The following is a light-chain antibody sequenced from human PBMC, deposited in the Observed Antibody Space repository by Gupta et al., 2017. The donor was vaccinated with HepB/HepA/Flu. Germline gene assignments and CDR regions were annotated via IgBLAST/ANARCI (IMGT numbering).Light chain of an antibody. CDR3: QQDNNWPPT. V-gene: IGKV3-15*01. CDR1: QSVSSH. CDR2: GAS. Sequence: EIVMTQSPATLSVSPGERATLSCPASQSVSSHLARYQQKPCQAPRLLIYGASTSATGIPARFSGSGSGTEFTLTISSLQSEDIAVYYCQQDNNWPPTFGQGTRLEIK. J-gene: IGKJ5*01.